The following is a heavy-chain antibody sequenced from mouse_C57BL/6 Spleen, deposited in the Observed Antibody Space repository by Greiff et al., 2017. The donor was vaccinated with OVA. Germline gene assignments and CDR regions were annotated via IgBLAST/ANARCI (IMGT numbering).Heavy chain of an antibody. CDR2: IRLKSDNYAT. Sequence: EVKLMESGGGLVQPGGSMKLSCVASGFTFSNYWMNWVRQSPEKGLEWVAQIRLKSDNYATHYAESVKGRFTISRDDSKSSVYLQMNNLRAEDTGIYYCTDLPWFAYWGQGTLVTVSA. V-gene: IGHV6-3*01. J-gene: IGHJ3*01. CDR1: GFTFSNYW. CDR3: TDLPWFAY.